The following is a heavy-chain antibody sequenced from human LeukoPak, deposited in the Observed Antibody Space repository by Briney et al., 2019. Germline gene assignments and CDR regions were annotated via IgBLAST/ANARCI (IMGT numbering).Heavy chain of an antibody. CDR1: GFTFSSYW. D-gene: IGHD4/OR15-4a*01. Sequence: GGSLRLSCAVSGFTFSSYWMHWVRQAPGKGLVWVSRINNDGSTTAYADSVKGRFTISRDNAKNSLYLQMNSLRAEDTAVYYCARDLTLDTDYWGQGTLVTVSS. CDR3: ARDLTLDTDY. CDR2: INNDGSTT. V-gene: IGHV3-74*01. J-gene: IGHJ4*02.